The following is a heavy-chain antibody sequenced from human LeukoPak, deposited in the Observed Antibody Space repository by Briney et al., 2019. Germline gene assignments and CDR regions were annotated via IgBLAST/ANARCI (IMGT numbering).Heavy chain of an antibody. CDR1: GFTFSSYA. CDR2: IKQDGSEK. J-gene: IGHJ4*02. Sequence: GGSLRLSRAASGFTFSSYAMNWVRQAPGKGLEWVANIKQDGSEKNYVDSVKGRFTISRDSAMNSVYLQMNSLRAEDTAVYYCASVRVGGQGTLVTVSS. CDR3: ASVRV. D-gene: IGHD2-15*01. V-gene: IGHV3-7*03.